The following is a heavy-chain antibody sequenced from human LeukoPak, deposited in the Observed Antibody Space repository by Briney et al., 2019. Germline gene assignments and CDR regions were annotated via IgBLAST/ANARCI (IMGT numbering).Heavy chain of an antibody. CDR1: GFTFSGNY. CDR3: ARERPPRGPFDN. V-gene: IGHV3-53*01. CDR2: IYGGGTA. D-gene: IGHD3-10*01. J-gene: IGHJ4*02. Sequence: GGSLRLSCAASGFTFSGNYMTWVRQAPGKGLEWVSVIYGGGTAYYADSVRGRCSISRDNTKNTLYLQMNTLRAEDTAVYYCARERPPRGPFDNWGQGTLVTVSS.